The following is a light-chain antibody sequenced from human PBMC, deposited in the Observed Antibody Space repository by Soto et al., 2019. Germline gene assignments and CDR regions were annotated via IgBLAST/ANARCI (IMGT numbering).Light chain of an antibody. CDR1: SGSIDSNY. CDR3: QSYDSNNQV. J-gene: IGLJ3*02. Sequence: NFMLTQPHSVSESPGKTVTISCTRSSGSIDSNYVQWYQQRPGSAPTTVIYEDNQRPSGVPDRFSGSIDSSSNSASLTIFGLKTEDEADYYCQSYDSNNQVFGGGTKLTVL. CDR2: EDN. V-gene: IGLV6-57*03.